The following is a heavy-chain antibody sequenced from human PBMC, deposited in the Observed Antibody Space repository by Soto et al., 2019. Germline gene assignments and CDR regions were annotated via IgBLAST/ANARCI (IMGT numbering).Heavy chain of an antibody. CDR2: INHSGST. V-gene: IGHV4-34*01. CDR3: AKLYCSGGSCYTGDAFDI. CDR1: GGSFSGYY. J-gene: IGHJ3*02. Sequence: SETLSLTCAVYGGSFSGYYWTWIRQPPGTGLEWIGEINHSGSTNYNPSLKSRVTISLDTSKNQFSLKLSSVTAADTAVYYCAKLYCSGGSCYTGDAFDIWGQGTMVTVSS. D-gene: IGHD2-15*01.